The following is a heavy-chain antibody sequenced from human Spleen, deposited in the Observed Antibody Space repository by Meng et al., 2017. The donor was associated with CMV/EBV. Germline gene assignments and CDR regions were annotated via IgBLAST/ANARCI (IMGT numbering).Heavy chain of an antibody. CDR1: GAHISSDNW. D-gene: IGHD2/OR15-2a*01. CDR3: ATFPTFYSNSGDSFDP. Sequence: GAHISSDNWWSRVSKATGKALEWIGEIHHGGSTKHNPSLRSRVTISVDRSKNQFSLNLSSVTAADTAIYYCATFPTFYSNSGDSFDPWGQGTLVTVSS. V-gene: IGHV4-4*02. J-gene: IGHJ5*02. CDR2: IHHGGST.